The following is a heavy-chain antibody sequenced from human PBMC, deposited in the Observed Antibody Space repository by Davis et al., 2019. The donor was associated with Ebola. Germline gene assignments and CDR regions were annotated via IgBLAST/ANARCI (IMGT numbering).Heavy chain of an antibody. J-gene: IGHJ6*02. CDR1: GFSFSNYA. D-gene: IGHD3-10*01. CDR3: ASFARSDYNNGMDV. CDR2: ITSRDGT. Sequence: PGGSLRLSCAASGFSFSNYAMSWVRLVPGKGLEWVSTITSRDGTHSADSVKGRFTISRDNSKNTLYLQMNSLRAEDTAVYYCASFARSDYNNGMDVWGQGTTVTVSS. V-gene: IGHV3-23*01.